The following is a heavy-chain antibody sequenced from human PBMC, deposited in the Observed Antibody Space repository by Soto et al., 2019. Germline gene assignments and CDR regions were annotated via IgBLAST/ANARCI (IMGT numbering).Heavy chain of an antibody. D-gene: IGHD3-16*01. J-gene: IGHJ6*02. CDR2: ISYDGSNK. CDR1: GFTFSSYA. Sequence: QVQLVESGGGVVQPGRSLRLSCAASGFTFSSYAMHWVRQAPGKGLEWVAVISYDGSNKYYADSVKGRFTISRDNSKNTLYLQMNSLRAEDTAVYYCARAGGDGYNYYYYGMDVWGQGTTVTVSS. CDR3: ARAGGDGYNYYYYGMDV. V-gene: IGHV3-30-3*01.